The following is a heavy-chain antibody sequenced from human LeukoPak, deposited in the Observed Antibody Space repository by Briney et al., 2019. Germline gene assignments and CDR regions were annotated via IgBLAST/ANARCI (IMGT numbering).Heavy chain of an antibody. V-gene: IGHV3-30*04. Sequence: GGSLRLSCAASGFTFRSYAMHWVRQAPGTGLEWVSFISYDGNNQYYADSVKGRFTISRDNSKNTLYLQMNSLRAEDTAVYYCARQDGYNYYYWGQGTLVTVSS. CDR3: ARQDGYNYYY. CDR1: GFTFRSYA. CDR2: ISYDGNNQ. D-gene: IGHD5-24*01. J-gene: IGHJ4*02.